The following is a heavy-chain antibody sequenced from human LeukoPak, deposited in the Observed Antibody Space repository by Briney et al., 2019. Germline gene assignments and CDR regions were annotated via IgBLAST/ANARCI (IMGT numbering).Heavy chain of an antibody. CDR1: GFTVSSNY. Sequence: TGGSLRLSCAASGFTVSSNYMNWVRQAPGKGLEWVSAIYSGGSTYYADSVKGRFTISRDNSKNTLYLQMNSLKTEDTAVYYCARDDGRGGPFDYWGQGTLVTVSS. CDR2: IYSGGST. CDR3: ARDDGRGGPFDY. V-gene: IGHV3-53*05. D-gene: IGHD2-15*01. J-gene: IGHJ4*02.